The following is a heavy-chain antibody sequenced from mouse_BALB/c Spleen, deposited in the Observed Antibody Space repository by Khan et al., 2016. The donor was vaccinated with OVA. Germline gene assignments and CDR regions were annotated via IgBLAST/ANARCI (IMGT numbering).Heavy chain of an antibody. J-gene: IGHJ3*01. CDR2: INTYTGEP. CDR3: ARSNGNYWFAY. Sequence: VQLVESGPELKKPGETVKISCKASGYTFTNYGMNWVKQAPGKGLKWMGWINTYTGEPTYPDDFKGRFAFSLETSASTAYLQINNLNNADTATCVCARSNGNYWFAYWGQGTLVTVSA. V-gene: IGHV9-3-1*01. CDR1: GYTFTNYG. D-gene: IGHD2-1*01.